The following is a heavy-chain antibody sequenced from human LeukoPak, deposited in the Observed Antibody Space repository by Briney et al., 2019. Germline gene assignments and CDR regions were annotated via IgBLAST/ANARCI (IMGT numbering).Heavy chain of an antibody. CDR3: AKFGGSGLNNWFDP. V-gene: IGHV3-23*01. CDR1: GFTFSTYA. D-gene: IGHD3-10*01. J-gene: IGHJ5*02. Sequence: LTGGSLTLSCAASGFTFSTYAMNWVRQAPGKGLEWVSAISGSGDIIHYSDSVKGRFTISRDNSKNTLYLQMSSLRAEDTAVYYCAKFGGSGLNNWFDPWGQGTLVTVSS. CDR2: ISGSGDII.